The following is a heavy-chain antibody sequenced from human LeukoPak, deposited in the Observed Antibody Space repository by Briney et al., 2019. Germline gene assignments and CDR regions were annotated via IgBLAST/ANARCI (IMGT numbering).Heavy chain of an antibody. Sequence: PSETLSLTCTVSGGSISSYYWSWIRHPPGKGLEWIGYIYYSGSTNYNPSLKSRVTISVDTSKNQFSLKLSSVTAADTAVYYCARGGTDYGDYLVDYFDYWGQGTLVTVSS. V-gene: IGHV4-59*01. CDR1: GGSISSYY. J-gene: IGHJ4*02. CDR2: IYYSGST. CDR3: ARGGTDYGDYLVDYFDY. D-gene: IGHD4-17*01.